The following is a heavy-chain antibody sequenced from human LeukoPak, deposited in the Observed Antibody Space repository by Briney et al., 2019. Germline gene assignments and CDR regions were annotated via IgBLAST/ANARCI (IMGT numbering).Heavy chain of an antibody. Sequence: SETLSLTCTVSGGSISSGNYYWGWIRQAPGKGLEWIGNIYHSGSPYYNPSLKSRVTISVDTSKNQFSLKLNSVTAADTAVYYCARATYYVWGSYLSVDYWGQGSLVTVSS. D-gene: IGHD3-16*01. CDR3: ARATYYVWGSYLSVDY. V-gene: IGHV4-39*01. CDR1: GGSISSGNYY. CDR2: IYHSGSP. J-gene: IGHJ4*02.